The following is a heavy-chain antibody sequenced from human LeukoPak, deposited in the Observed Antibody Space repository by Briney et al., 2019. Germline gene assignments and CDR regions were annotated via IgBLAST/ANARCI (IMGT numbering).Heavy chain of an antibody. Sequence: PGGSLRLSCAASGFTFSSYGMHWVRQAPGKGLEWVAVIWYDGSNNYYADSVKGRFTISRDNSKNTLYLQMNSLRAEDTAVYYCARVGHDYGDYLFDYWGQGTLVTVSS. J-gene: IGHJ4*02. V-gene: IGHV3-33*01. CDR3: ARVGHDYGDYLFDY. CDR2: IWYDGSNN. CDR1: GFTFSSYG. D-gene: IGHD4-17*01.